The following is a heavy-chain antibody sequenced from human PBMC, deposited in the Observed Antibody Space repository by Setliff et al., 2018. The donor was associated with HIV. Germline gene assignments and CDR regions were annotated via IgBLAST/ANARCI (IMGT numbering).Heavy chain of an antibody. CDR3: ATSRPDDDFDI. V-gene: IGHV4-59*04. Sequence: SETLSLTCTVSGGSISSDYWSWIRQPPGKGLEWIGSIHHSGSTYYNPSLKSRVTISVDTSKNQFFLKLSSVTAADTAVYYCATSRPDDDFDIWGQGTMVTVSS. CDR2: IHHSGST. J-gene: IGHJ3*02. CDR1: GGSISSDY.